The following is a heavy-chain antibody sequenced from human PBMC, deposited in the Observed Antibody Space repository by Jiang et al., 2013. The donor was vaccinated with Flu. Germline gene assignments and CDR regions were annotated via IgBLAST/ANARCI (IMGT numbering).Heavy chain of an antibody. J-gene: IGHJ6*02. Sequence: QSGSELKKPGASVKVSCKASAYSFTKYSLTWVRQAPGQGLEWMGWINTGTGDPTHAQAFTGRFVFPSDTSDSTAYLHISDLKAEDTAVYYCAREGYYFDTTGSPRSHGLDVWGQGTAVTVSS. CDR3: AREGYYFDTTGSPRSHGLDV. CDR2: INTGTGDP. CDR1: AYSFTKYS. D-gene: IGHD3-22*01. V-gene: IGHV7-4-1*02.